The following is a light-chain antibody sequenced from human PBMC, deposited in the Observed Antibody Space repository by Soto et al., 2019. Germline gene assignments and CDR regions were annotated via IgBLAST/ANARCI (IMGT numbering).Light chain of an antibody. V-gene: IGKV1-8*01. J-gene: IGKJ1*01. CDR2: KAS. Sequence: AIRMTQSPSSFSASTGDRVTITCRASQGISSYLAWYQQKPGKAPKLLIYKASSLESGVPSRFSGSGSGTEFTLTISSLQPDDFATYYCQQYNSYSTFGQGTKVDIK. CDR1: QGISSY. CDR3: QQYNSYST.